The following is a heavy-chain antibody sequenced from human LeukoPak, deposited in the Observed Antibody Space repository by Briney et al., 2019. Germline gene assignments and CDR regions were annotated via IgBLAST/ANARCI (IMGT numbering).Heavy chain of an antibody. D-gene: IGHD1-26*01. CDR3: ARDPGSGSSVGVRFDP. CDR1: GYTFTSYA. Sequence: ASVKVSCKASGYTFTSYAMHWVRQAPGQRLEWMGWINAGNGNTKYSQEFQGRVTITRDTSISTAYMELSRLRSDDTAVYYCARDPGSGSSVGVRFDPWGQGTLVTVSS. V-gene: IGHV1-3*01. CDR2: INAGNGNT. J-gene: IGHJ5*02.